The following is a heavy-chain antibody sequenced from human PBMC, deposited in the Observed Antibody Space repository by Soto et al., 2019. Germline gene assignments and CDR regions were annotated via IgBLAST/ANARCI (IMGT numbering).Heavy chain of an antibody. J-gene: IGHJ4*02. Sequence: QVQLVQSGAEEKKPGASVKVSCKASGYTFTDYAMHWVRQAPGQRLEWMGWINAGNGNTKYSQKFQGRVTITRDTSASTAYMELSSLISEDTAVYYCARGGPPIDYWGQGTLVTVSS. CDR2: INAGNGNT. CDR3: ARGGPPIDY. CDR1: GYTFTDYA. V-gene: IGHV1-3*05. D-gene: IGHD3-10*01.